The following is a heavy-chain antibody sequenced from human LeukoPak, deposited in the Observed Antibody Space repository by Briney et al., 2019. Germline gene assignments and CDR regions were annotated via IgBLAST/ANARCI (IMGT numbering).Heavy chain of an antibody. Sequence: GESLKISCKGSGYSFTRYWIGWVRQMPGKGLEWMGIIYPGDSDTRYSPSFQGQVTISADKSISTAYLQWSSLKASDTAMYYCARQDYYGSANNAFDIWGQGTMVTVSS. CDR1: GYSFTRYW. D-gene: IGHD3-10*01. V-gene: IGHV5-51*01. J-gene: IGHJ3*02. CDR2: IYPGDSDT. CDR3: ARQDYYGSANNAFDI.